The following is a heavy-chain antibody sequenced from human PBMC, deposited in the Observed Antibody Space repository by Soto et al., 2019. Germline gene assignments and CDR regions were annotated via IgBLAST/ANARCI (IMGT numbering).Heavy chain of an antibody. J-gene: IGHJ6*02. V-gene: IGHV3-33*01. CDR1: GFSFSSHA. CDR2: IWYDGSNK. CDR3: ARDSGSQGYYYYGMDV. Sequence: GSLRLSSPAAGFSFSSHAMHWVRQVPGKGLEWVAVIWYDGSNKYYADSVKGRFTISRDNSKNTLYLQMNSLRAEDTAVYYCARDSGSQGYYYYGMDVWGQGTTVTVSS. D-gene: IGHD1-26*01.